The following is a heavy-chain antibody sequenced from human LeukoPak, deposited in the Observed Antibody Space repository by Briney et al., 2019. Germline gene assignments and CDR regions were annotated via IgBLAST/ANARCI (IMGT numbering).Heavy chain of an antibody. CDR2: INPSGGST. CDR3: ARGRGHYYDSSGYYSGSYWFDP. Sequence: ASVKVSCTASGYTFTSYYMHWVRQAPGQGLEWMGIINPSGGSTSYAQKFQGRVTMTRDTSTSTVYMELSSLRSEDTAVYYCARGRGHYYDSSGYYSGSYWFDPWGQGTLVTVSS. V-gene: IGHV1-46*01. D-gene: IGHD3-22*01. CDR1: GYTFTSYY. J-gene: IGHJ5*02.